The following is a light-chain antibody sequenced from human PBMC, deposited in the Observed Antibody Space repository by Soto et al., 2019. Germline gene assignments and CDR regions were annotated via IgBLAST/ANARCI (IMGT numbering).Light chain of an antibody. V-gene: IGLV2-8*01. CDR1: SSDVGIYNY. Sequence: QSALTQPPSASGSPGQSVTLSCTGTSSDVGIYNYVSGYQQHPGKAPKLIIYEVSKRPSGVPDRFSGSKSGNTASLTVSGRQAEDEADDDCSSYAGSNTVICGGGTKVTVL. J-gene: IGLJ2*01. CDR3: SSYAGSNTVI. CDR2: EVS.